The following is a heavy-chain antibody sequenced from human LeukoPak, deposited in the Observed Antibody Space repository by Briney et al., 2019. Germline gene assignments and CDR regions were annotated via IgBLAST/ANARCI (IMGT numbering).Heavy chain of an antibody. CDR3: ARTIYAYYYDSSYDY. J-gene: IGHJ4*02. Sequence: GGSLRLSCAASGFTVSSNYMSCVRQAPGKGLEWVSVIYSGGSTYYADSVKGRFTISRDNSKNTLYLQMNSLRAEDTAVYYCARTIYAYYYDSSYDYWGQGTLVTVSS. V-gene: IGHV3-66*01. CDR1: GFTVSSNY. CDR2: IYSGGST. D-gene: IGHD3-22*01.